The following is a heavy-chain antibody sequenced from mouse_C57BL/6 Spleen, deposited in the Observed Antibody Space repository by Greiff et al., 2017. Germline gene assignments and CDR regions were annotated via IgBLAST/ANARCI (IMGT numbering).Heavy chain of an antibody. CDR2: IYPGGGYT. CDR3: ARSPMRGNYFDY. D-gene: IGHD2-14*01. J-gene: IGHJ2*01. CDR1: GYTFTNYW. Sequence: QVQLQQSGAELVRPGTSVKLSCKASGYTFTNYWIGWAKQRPGHGLEWIGDIYPGGGYTNYNEKFKGKATRTADKSSSTAYMQFSSLTSEDSAIYYGARSPMRGNYFDYWGQGTTLTVSS. V-gene: IGHV1-63*01.